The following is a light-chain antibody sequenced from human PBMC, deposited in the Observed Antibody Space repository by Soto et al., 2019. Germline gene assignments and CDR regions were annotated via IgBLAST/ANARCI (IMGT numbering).Light chain of an antibody. V-gene: IGKV1-5*03. CDR1: QTISSW. Sequence: DIQMTQPPSTLSGSVGDRVTITCRASQTISSWLAWYQQKPGKAPKLLIYKASTLKSGVPSRFSGSGSVTEFTLTISSLQPDDFATYYCQHYNSYSAAFGQGTKVELK. CDR2: KAS. CDR3: QHYNSYSAA. J-gene: IGKJ1*01.